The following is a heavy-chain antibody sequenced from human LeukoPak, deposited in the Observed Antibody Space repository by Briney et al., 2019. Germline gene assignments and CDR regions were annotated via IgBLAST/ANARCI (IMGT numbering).Heavy chain of an antibody. D-gene: IGHD5-18*01. CDR1: GGSISSYY. CDR2: IYTSGST. V-gene: IGHV4-4*07. CDR3: ARGGYSYGITTFDY. Sequence: SETLSLTCTVSGGSISSYYWSWIRQPAGGGREWIGRIYTSGSTNYNPSLKSRGTMSVDTSNNQFSLKLSSVTAADTAVYYCARGGYSYGITTFDYWGQGTLVTVSS. J-gene: IGHJ4*02.